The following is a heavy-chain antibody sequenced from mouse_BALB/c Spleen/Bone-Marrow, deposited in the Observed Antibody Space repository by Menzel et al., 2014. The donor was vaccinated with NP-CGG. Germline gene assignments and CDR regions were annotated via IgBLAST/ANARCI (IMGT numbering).Heavy chain of an antibody. CDR2: IYXXSGST. J-gene: IGHJ4*01. Sequence: LQESGSELVRPGASVKLSCKASGYTFTSXWXHWVXQRXXXGLEWIXNIYXXSGSTNYDEKFKSKGTLTVDTSSSTAYMHLSSLTSEDSAVYYCTRGYYPYYYAMDYWGQGTSVTVSS. V-gene: IGHV1S22*01. CDR1: GYTFTSXW. D-gene: IGHD2-3*01. CDR3: TRGYYPYYYAMDY.